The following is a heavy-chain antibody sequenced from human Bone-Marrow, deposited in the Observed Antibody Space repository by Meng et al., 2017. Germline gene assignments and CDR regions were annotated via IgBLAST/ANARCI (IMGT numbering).Heavy chain of an antibody. Sequence: QVQLQQWGEGLLKPSEILSLTCAVYGGSFSGNSWSWIRQPPGKGLEWIGEINQSGSAKYNPSLKSRVTMSADSSKKQFSLKMSSMTAADTAVYYCARRGGSGHYSPWGQGTRVTVAS. J-gene: IGHJ5*02. D-gene: IGHD3-10*01. CDR2: INQSGSA. CDR1: GGSFSGNS. CDR3: ARRGGSGHYSP. V-gene: IGHV4-34*01.